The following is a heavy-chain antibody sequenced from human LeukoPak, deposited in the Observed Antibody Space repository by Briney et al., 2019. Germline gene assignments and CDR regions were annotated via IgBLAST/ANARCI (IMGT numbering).Heavy chain of an antibody. Sequence: SETLSLTCAVYGGSFSGYYWGWIRQPPGKGLEWIGSIYHSGSTYYNPSLKSRVTISVDTSKNQFSLKLSSVTAADTAVYYCARAVYSSGWLRIYYFDYWGQGTLVTVSS. CDR1: GGSFSGYY. CDR3: ARAVYSSGWLRIYYFDY. V-gene: IGHV4-38-2*01. J-gene: IGHJ4*02. D-gene: IGHD6-19*01. CDR2: IYHSGST.